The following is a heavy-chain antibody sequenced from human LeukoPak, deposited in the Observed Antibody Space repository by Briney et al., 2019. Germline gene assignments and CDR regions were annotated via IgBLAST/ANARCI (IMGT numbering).Heavy chain of an antibody. D-gene: IGHD3-10*01. J-gene: IGHJ3*02. CDR2: IKEDGSEK. CDR1: GFTFSSYW. CDR3: AREGRYYGSGSHRDGFDI. V-gene: IGHV3-7*01. Sequence: PGGSLRLSCAASGFTFSSYWMSWVRQAPGTGLEWVANIKEDGSEKYYADSVKGRFTISRDNAKNSLSLQMNSLRVEDTAIYYCAREGRYYGSGSHRDGFDIWGQGTMVTVSS.